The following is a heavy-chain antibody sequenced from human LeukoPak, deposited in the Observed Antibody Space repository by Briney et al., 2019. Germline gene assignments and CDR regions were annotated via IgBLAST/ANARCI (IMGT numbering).Heavy chain of an antibody. Sequence: GGSLRLPCAASGFTFSSYGMSWVRQAPGKGLEWVSAISGSGGSTYYADSVKGRFTISRDNSKNTLYLQMNSLRAEDTAVYYCAKDSLWFGESAFDIWDQGTMLTVSS. CDR1: GFTFSSYG. V-gene: IGHV3-23*01. CDR2: ISGSGGST. D-gene: IGHD3-10*01. J-gene: IGHJ3*02. CDR3: AKDSLWFGESAFDI.